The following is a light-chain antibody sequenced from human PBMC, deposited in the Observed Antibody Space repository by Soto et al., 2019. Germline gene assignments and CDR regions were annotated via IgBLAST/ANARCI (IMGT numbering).Light chain of an antibody. CDR2: GAS. Sequence: EIVLTQSPGTLCLSPGERATLSCRASQSVSSSYLAWYQQRPGQAPRLLIYGASSRATGIPDRFSGSGSGTEFTLTISRLEPEDFAVYYCQQYGSSSWTFGQGTKVDI. CDR3: QQYGSSSWT. J-gene: IGKJ1*01. CDR1: QSVSSSY. V-gene: IGKV3-20*01.